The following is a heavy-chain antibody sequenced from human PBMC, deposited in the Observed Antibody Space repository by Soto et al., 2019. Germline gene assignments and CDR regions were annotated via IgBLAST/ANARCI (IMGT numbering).Heavy chain of an antibody. Sequence: PSETLSLTCAVYGGSFSGYYWSWIRQPPGKGLEWIGEINHSGSTNYNPSLKSRVTISVDTSKNQFSLKLSSVTAADTAVYYCARGSMFSASQRRYNWNDGVVSRPYYYGMDVWGQGTTVTISS. CDR3: ARGSMFSASQRRYNWNDGVVSRPYYYGMDV. CDR1: GGSFSGYY. CDR2: INHSGST. J-gene: IGHJ6*02. V-gene: IGHV4-34*01. D-gene: IGHD1-1*01.